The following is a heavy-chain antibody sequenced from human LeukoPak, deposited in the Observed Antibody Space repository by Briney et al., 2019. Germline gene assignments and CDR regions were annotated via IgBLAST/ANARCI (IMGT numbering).Heavy chain of an antibody. CDR1: GGSISSGDYY. V-gene: IGHV4-30-4*01. Sequence: SETLSLTCTVSGGSISSGDYYWSWLRQPPGKGLEWIGYIYYSGSTYYNPSLKSRVTISVDTSKNQFSLKLSSVTAADTAVYYCARDRPLGYCSGGSCYGMDVWGQGATVTVSS. D-gene: IGHD2-15*01. CDR2: IYYSGST. J-gene: IGHJ6*02. CDR3: ARDRPLGYCSGGSCYGMDV.